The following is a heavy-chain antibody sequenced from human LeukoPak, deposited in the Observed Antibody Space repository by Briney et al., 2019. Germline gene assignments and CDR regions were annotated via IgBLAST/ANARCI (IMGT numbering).Heavy chain of an antibody. J-gene: IGHJ4*02. V-gene: IGHV3-33*08. CDR2: IWYDGSNK. CDR3: ASDGIAVDRGIGYFDY. CDR1: GFTFSSYG. D-gene: IGHD6-13*01. Sequence: PGGSLRLSCADSGFTFSSYGMHWVRQAPGTGLEWVAVIWYDGSNKYYADSVNGRFTISRDNSENTLYLQMNSLRAEDTALYYCASDGIAVDRGIGYFDYWGQGTLVTVSS.